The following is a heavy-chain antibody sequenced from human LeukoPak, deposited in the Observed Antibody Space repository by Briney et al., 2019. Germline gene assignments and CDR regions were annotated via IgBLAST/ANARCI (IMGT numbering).Heavy chain of an antibody. V-gene: IGHV4-34*01. CDR2: INHSGST. CDR3: PQAHYEIFSGHHREYHLDDP. CDR1: GGSFSGYY. J-gene: IGHJ5*02. D-gene: IGHD3-9*01. Sequence: SETLSLTCAVYGGSFSGYYWSWIRQPPGKGLEWIGEINHSGSTNYNPSLKSRVTISVDTSNNQFSLKLSSVTAADTALYYCPQAHYEIFSGHHREYHLDDPRGQGTLGIV.